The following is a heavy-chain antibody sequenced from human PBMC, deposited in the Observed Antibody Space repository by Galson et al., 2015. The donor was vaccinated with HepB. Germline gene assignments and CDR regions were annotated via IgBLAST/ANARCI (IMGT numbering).Heavy chain of an antibody. Sequence: SETLSLTCTVSGGSTNNYYWSWIRQAPGKGLEWIGYMSYRGSTNYNPSLKSRVTISVDTSKNQSSLKLSPVTAADTAVYYCARHLVPCYYAPSGPGDSYYGMDVWGQGTTVTVSS. J-gene: IGHJ6*02. D-gene: IGHD3-22*01. V-gene: IGHV4-59*08. CDR3: ARHLVPCYYAPSGPGDSYYGMDV. CDR2: MSYRGST. CDR1: GGSTNNYY.